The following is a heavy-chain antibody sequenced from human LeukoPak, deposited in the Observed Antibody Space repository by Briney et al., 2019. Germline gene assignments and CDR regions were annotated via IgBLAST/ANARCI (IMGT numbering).Heavy chain of an antibody. CDR1: GYTFTSYS. D-gene: IGHD6-19*01. V-gene: IGHV1-18*04. J-gene: IGHJ4*02. CDR2: ISVYNGNT. Sequence: ASVKVSCKASGYTFTSYSISWVRQAPGQELEWMGWISVYNGNTKYAQKFQGRVTTTTDTSTSTAYMELRSLRSDDTAVYYCARDQVAVAGDFDYWGQGTLVTVSS. CDR3: ARDQVAVAGDFDY.